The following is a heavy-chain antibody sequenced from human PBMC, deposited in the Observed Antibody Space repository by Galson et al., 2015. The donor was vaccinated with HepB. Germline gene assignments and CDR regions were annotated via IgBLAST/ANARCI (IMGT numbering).Heavy chain of an antibody. CDR1: GFTFSSNW. D-gene: IGHD2-21*01. CDR2: IKQDGSER. J-gene: IGHJ3*02. V-gene: IGHV3-7*01. Sequence: SLRLSCADSGFTFSSNWMAWVRQAPGKGLEWVANIKQDGSERYYADSVKGRFAISRDNAKNSLYLQMNSLRVEDTAVYYCTRNWWWAFDIWGQGTMVTVSS. CDR3: TRNWWWAFDI.